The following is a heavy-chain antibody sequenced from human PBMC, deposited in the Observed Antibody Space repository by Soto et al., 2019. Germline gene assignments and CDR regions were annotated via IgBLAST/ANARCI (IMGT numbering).Heavy chain of an antibody. D-gene: IGHD3-3*01. CDR1: GFTFSNAW. CDR3: TPYDFWSGYYTTDY. V-gene: IGHV3-15*01. CDR2: IKSKTDGGTT. J-gene: IGHJ4*02. Sequence: VQLVESGGGVVQPGRSLRLSCAASGFTFSNAWMSWVRQAPGKGLEWVGRIKSKTDGGTTDYAAPVKGRFTISRDDSKNTLYLQMNSLKTEDTAVYYCTPYDFWSGYYTTDYWGQGTLVTVSS.